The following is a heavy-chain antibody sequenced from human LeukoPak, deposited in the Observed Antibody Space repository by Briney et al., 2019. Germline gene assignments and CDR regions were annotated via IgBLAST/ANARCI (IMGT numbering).Heavy chain of an antibody. CDR2: ISSSSSYI. V-gene: IGHV3-21*01. D-gene: IGHD6-25*01. CDR3: ARDPGQRDYYYYYYMDV. CDR1: GFTFSSYS. Sequence: PGGSLRLSCAASGFTFSSYSMNWVRQAPGKGLEWVSSISSSSSYIYYADSVKGRFTISRDNAKNSLYLQMNSLRAEDTAVYYCARDPGQRDYYYYYYMDVWGKGTTLTVSS. J-gene: IGHJ6*03.